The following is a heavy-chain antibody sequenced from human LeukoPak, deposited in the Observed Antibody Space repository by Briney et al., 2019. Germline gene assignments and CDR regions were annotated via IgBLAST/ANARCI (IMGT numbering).Heavy chain of an antibody. CDR3: ARGASSTNLYYFDY. D-gene: IGHD2-2*01. V-gene: IGHV4-39*01. Sequence: SETLSLTCTVSVGSVNSNSYYWAWIRQPPGKGLEWIGSIYYSGTTYYNPSLKSRITVSVDTSKNQFSLKLSSVTAADTAVYYCARGASSTNLYYFDYWGQGTLVTVSS. CDR1: VGSVNSNSYY. J-gene: IGHJ4*02. CDR2: IYYSGTT.